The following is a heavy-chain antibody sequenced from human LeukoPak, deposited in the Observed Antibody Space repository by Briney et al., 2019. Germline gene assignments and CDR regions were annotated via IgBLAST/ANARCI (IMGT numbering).Heavy chain of an antibody. V-gene: IGHV3-74*01. CDR3: ARGKMGYYGMDV. CDR1: GFTFSSHL. CDR2: ISSDGTYT. Sequence: GGSLRLSCAASGFTFSSHLMHWVRQAPGKGLVWVSRISSDGTYTNYADSVRGRFTISRDNAKNTLYLQMNSLRAEDTAVYYCARGKMGYYGMDVWGQGATVTVSS. D-gene: IGHD2-8*01. J-gene: IGHJ6*02.